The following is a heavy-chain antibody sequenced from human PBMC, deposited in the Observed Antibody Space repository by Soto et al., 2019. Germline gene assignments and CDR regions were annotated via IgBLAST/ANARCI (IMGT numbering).Heavy chain of an antibody. D-gene: IGHD3-10*01. Sequence: ASVKVSCKSSGYTFTSYGISWVRQATGQGLEWMGWMNPNSGNTNHAQKLQGRVTMTTDTSTSTAYMELRSLRSDDTAVYYCARGVGSGTYYNQYNWFDPWGQGTLVTVSS. J-gene: IGHJ5*02. CDR3: ARGVGSGTYYNQYNWFDP. CDR1: GYTFTSYG. V-gene: IGHV1-18*01. CDR2: MNPNSGNT.